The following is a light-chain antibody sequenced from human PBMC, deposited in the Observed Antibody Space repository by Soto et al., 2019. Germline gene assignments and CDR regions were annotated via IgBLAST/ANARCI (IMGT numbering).Light chain of an antibody. CDR3: SSSTTTTSLVV. V-gene: IGLV2-14*01. CDR1: SSDIGDYNY. Sequence: QSALTQPASVSGSPGQSITISCTGTSSDIGDYNYVSWYQQYPGKVPKLVIYDVSHRPSGVSNRSSGSKSGNTASLTISGLQAEDEDDYYCSSSTTTTSLVVFGGGTKLAV. J-gene: IGLJ3*02. CDR2: DVS.